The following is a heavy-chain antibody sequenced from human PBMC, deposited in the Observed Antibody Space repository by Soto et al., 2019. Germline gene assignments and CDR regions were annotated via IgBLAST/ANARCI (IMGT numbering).Heavy chain of an antibody. V-gene: IGHV3-23*01. CDR1: GFTFATYA. Sequence: HPGGSLRLSCAASGFTFATYAMNWVRQAPGKGLEWVSGISGSGGSTYYTDSVKGRFTISRDNSKNTLYLQVNSPRADDTAVYYCAKDRSVDTRDWFDPWGQGTLVTVSS. J-gene: IGHJ5*02. D-gene: IGHD5-18*01. CDR3: AKDRSVDTRDWFDP. CDR2: ISGSGGST.